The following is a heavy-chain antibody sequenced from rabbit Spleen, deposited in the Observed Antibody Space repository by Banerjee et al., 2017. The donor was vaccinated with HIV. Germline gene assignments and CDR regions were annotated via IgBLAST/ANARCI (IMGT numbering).Heavy chain of an antibody. V-gene: IGHV1S40*01. CDR1: GFSFSSSYY. J-gene: IGHJ4*01. CDR2: IDIGGSGNT. Sequence: QSLEESGGDLVKPGASLTLTCTASGFSFSSSYYICWVRQAPGKGLEWIACIDIGGSGNTYYASWAKGRFTISKTSSTTVTLRMTSLTAADTATYFCARGSAAMTMVITGYYLNLWGPGTLVTVS. CDR3: ARGSAAMTMVITGYYLNL. D-gene: IGHD2-1*01.